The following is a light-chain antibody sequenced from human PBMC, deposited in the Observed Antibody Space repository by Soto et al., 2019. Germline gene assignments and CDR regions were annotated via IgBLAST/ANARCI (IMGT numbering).Light chain of an antibody. CDR3: QQYDSPPLT. CDR2: DAS. J-gene: IGKJ4*01. CDR1: QSITINY. V-gene: IGKV3D-20*01. Sequence: EIVLTQSPATLCLSPGERATLSCGASQSITINYLAWYQQKPGLAPRLLIYDASSRATGIPDRISGSGSGTDFTLTISRLEPVDFAVYYCQQYDSPPLTFGGGTKVEIK.